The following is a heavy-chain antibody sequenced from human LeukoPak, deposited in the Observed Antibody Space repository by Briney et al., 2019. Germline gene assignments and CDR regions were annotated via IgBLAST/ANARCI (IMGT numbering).Heavy chain of an antibody. Sequence: ASVKVSCKASGYTFTSYDINWVRQATGQGLEWMGWMNPNSGNTGYAQKFQGRVTITRNISISTAYMELSSLRSEDTAVYYCARLRAKDYYYYYMDVWGKGTTVTVSS. V-gene: IGHV1-8*03. CDR3: ARLRAKDYYYYYMDV. J-gene: IGHJ6*03. CDR2: MNPNSGNT. CDR1: GYTFTSYD.